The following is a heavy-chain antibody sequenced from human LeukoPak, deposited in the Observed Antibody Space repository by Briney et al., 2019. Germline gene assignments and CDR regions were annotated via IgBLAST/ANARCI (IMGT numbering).Heavy chain of an antibody. Sequence: PSETLSLTCTVSGYSISSGYYWGWIRQPPGKGLEWIGSIYHSGSTYYNPSLKSRVTISVDTSKNQFSLKLSSVTAADTAVYYCARAKAAAGTQNWFDPWGQGTLVTVPS. CDR3: ARAKAAAGTQNWFDP. J-gene: IGHJ5*02. V-gene: IGHV4-38-2*02. CDR2: IYHSGST. CDR1: GYSISSGYY. D-gene: IGHD6-13*01.